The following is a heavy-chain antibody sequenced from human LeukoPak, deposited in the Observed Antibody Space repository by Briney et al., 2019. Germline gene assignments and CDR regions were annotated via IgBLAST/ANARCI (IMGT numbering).Heavy chain of an antibody. CDR3: ATMPPRFKVVTAIHGY. D-gene: IGHD2-21*02. V-gene: IGHV1-2*06. J-gene: IGHJ4*02. CDR1: GYTFTGYY. CDR2: ISPNSGGT. Sequence: GASVKVSCKASGYTFTGYYMHWVRQAPGQGLEWMGRISPNSGGTNYAQKFQGRVTMTRDTSISTAYMELSRLRSDDTAVYYCATMPPRFKVVTAIHGYWGQGTLVTASS.